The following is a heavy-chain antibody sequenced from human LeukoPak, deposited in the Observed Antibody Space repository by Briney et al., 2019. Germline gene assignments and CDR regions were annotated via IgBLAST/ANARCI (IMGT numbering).Heavy chain of an antibody. V-gene: IGHV3-7*01. J-gene: IGHJ5*02. CDR2: IKQDGSEK. CDR1: GFTFSIYA. CDR3: ARRSSSWYGWFDP. D-gene: IGHD6-13*01. Sequence: GGSLRLSCAASGFTFSIYAMSWVRQAPGKGLEWVANIKQDGSEKYYVDSVKGRFTISRDNAKNSLYLQMNSLRAEDTAVYYCARRSSSWYGWFDPWGQGTLVTVSS.